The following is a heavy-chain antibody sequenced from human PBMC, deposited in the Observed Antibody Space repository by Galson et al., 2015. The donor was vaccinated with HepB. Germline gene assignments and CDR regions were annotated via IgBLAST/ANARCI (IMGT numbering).Heavy chain of an antibody. J-gene: IGHJ4*02. CDR2: INPSGGST. V-gene: IGHV1-46*01. CDR3: TRGPFLIAMVPSPFDY. D-gene: IGHD5-18*01. Sequence: SVKVSCKASGYTFTSYYMHWVRQAPGQGLEWMGIINPSGGSTSYAQKFQGRVTMTRDTSTSTVYMELSSLRSEDTAVYYCTRGPFLIAMVPSPFDYWGQGTLVTVSS. CDR1: GYTFTSYY.